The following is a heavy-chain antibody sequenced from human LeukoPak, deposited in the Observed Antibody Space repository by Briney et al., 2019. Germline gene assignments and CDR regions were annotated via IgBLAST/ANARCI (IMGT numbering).Heavy chain of an antibody. CDR1: GGSISSSNW. D-gene: IGHD5-24*01. CDR3: ARVLVGMATIGIFDY. CDR2: IYYSGST. V-gene: IGHV4-4*02. Sequence: SGTLSLTCAVSGGSISSSNWWSWVRQPPGKGLEWIGYIYYSGSTNYNPSLKSRVAISVDTSKNQFSLKLSSVTAADTAVYHCARVLVGMATIGIFDYWGQGTLVTVSS. J-gene: IGHJ4*02.